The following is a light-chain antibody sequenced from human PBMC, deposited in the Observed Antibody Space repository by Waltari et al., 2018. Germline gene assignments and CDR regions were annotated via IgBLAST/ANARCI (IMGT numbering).Light chain of an antibody. CDR2: WAS. J-gene: IGKJ2*01. CDR1: QSLLSSFNSKTY. CDR3: QQYHTTPYT. Sequence: DIVLTQSPDSLAVSLGERATINCKSSQSLLSSFNSKTYIAWYQQKPGQPPKLLINWASARGSGVPERFSGSGSETDFTLTISSLQAEDVAVYYCQQYHTTPYTFGQGTKLEIK. V-gene: IGKV4-1*01.